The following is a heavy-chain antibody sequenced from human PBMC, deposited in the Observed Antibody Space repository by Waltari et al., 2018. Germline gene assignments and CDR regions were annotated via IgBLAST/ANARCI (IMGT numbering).Heavy chain of an antibody. J-gene: IGHJ4*02. V-gene: IGHV3-48*02. Sequence: EVQLVESGGGLVQPGGSLRLSCAASGSTLSGYSMNWVRKAPGHGLEWVSDISGSSSVIYYADSVKGRFTISRDNARNSLYLQMNSLRDDDTAVYYCARDPPYSGYDYVPYYCDYWGQGTLVTVSS. CDR3: ARDPPYSGYDYVPYYCDY. D-gene: IGHD5-12*01. CDR1: GSTLSGYS. CDR2: ISGSSSVI.